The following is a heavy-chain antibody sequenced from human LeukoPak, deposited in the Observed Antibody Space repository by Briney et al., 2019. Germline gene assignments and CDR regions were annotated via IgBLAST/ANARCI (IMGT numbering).Heavy chain of an antibody. Sequence: ASVKVSCKTSGYSFTDYMHWVRQAPGQGLEWMGWINPNSSGTSSAQKFQGRVTMTRDTSITTVYMEVSWLTSDDTAIYYCARADRLHGGPYLIGPWGQGTLVTVSS. CDR3: ARADRLHGGPYLIGP. J-gene: IGHJ5*02. V-gene: IGHV1-2*02. D-gene: IGHD2-21*01. CDR1: GYSFTDY. CDR2: INPNSSGT.